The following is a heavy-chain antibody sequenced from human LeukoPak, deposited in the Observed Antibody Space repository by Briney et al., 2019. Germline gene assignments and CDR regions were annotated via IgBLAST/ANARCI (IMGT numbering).Heavy chain of an antibody. V-gene: IGHV3-15*01. J-gene: IGHJ1*01. CDR1: GFTFSIYA. CDR3: TTESGITMIVGGPEYFQH. D-gene: IGHD3-22*01. Sequence: GGSLRLSCAASGFTFSIYAMNWVRQAPGKGLEWVGRIKSKTDGGTTDYAAPVKGRFTISRDDSKNTLYLQMNSLKTEDTAVYYCTTESGITMIVGGPEYFQHWGQGTLVTVSS. CDR2: IKSKTDGGTT.